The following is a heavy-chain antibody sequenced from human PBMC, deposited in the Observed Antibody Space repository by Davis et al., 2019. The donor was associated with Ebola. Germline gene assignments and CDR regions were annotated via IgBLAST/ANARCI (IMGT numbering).Heavy chain of an antibody. CDR1: VSTFNYYG. D-gene: IGHD3-16*01. V-gene: IGHV3-30*02. CDR3: VRDLEGGGAKYFDS. J-gene: IGHJ4*02. Sequence: PGGSLRLSCAAYVSTFNYYGMHWVRQAPGKGLEWVAYIYYDGSKQYYADSVKGRFTISRDDSKSTLILQMNSLRGEDTAMYYCVRDLEGGGAKYFDSWGQGALVTVSS. CDR2: IYYDGSKQ.